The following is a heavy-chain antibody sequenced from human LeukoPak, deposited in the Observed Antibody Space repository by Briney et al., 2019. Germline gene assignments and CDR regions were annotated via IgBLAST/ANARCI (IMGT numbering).Heavy chain of an antibody. CDR2: IYYSGST. CDR3: ARVGYDSSGYYSKN. Sequence: SETLSLTCTVSGGSVSSGSYYWSWIRQPPGKGLEWIGYIYYSGSTNYNPSLKSRVTISVDRSKNQFSLKLSSVTAADTAVYYCARVGYDSSGYYSKNWGQGTLVTVSS. J-gene: IGHJ4*02. V-gene: IGHV4-61*01. D-gene: IGHD3-22*01. CDR1: GGSVSSGSYY.